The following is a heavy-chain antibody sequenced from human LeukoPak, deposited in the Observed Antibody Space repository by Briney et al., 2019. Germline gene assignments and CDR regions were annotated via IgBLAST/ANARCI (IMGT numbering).Heavy chain of an antibody. V-gene: IGHV3-7*01. CDR2: IKQDGSEK. CDR1: GFTFSSYW. Sequence: GGSLRLSCAASGFTFSSYWISWVRQAPGKGLEWVANIKQDGSEKYYVDSVKGRFTISRDNAKNSLYLQMNSLRAEDTAVYYCARDGDAYGSGSYHGPYYFDYWGQGTMVTVSS. D-gene: IGHD3-10*01. CDR3: ARDGDAYGSGSYHGPYYFDY. J-gene: IGHJ4*02.